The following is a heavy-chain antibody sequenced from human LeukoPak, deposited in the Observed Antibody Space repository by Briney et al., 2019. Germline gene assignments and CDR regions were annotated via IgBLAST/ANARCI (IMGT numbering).Heavy chain of an antibody. CDR2: ITYSSNTI. D-gene: IGHD4-11*01. CDR1: NFTFKAYN. Sequence: GGSLRLSCVAYNFTFKAYNMKWVRQAAGKGLEWISYITYSSNTISYADSVRGRFSVSRDNDKYEVYLQLNNLTDEDTAIYYCARDWGYGYSDQWGQGTLVTV. J-gene: IGHJ4*02. CDR3: ARDWGYGYSDQ. V-gene: IGHV3-48*02.